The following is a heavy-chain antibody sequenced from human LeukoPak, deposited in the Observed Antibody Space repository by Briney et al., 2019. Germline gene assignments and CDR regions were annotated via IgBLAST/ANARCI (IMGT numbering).Heavy chain of an antibody. V-gene: IGHV4-4*07. CDR1: GASISNYY. CDR2: IYASGSI. J-gene: IGHJ4*02. Sequence: SETLSLTCTVSGASISNYYWSWIRQPARKGLEWIGSIYASGSINYNPSLKSRVTISVDQSKIQFSLKLNSVTAAGTAVYYCARGEPIFPYWGQGTLVTVSS. CDR3: ARGEPIFPY. D-gene: IGHD3-9*01.